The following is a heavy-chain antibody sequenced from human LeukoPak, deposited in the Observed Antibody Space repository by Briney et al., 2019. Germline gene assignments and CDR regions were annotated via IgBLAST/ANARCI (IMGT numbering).Heavy chain of an antibody. CDR1: GYTFTSYG. V-gene: IGHV1-18*01. D-gene: IGHD4-17*01. J-gene: IGHJ6*03. CDR2: ISAYTGNT. CDR3: ARDPIPYGDYVRFYYYYYMDV. Sequence: ASVKVSCKASGYTFTSYGISWVRQAPGQGLEWMGWISAYTGNTNYAQKLQGRVTMTTDTSTSTAYMELRSLRSDDTAVYYCARDPIPYGDYVRFYYYYYMDVWGKGTTVTISS.